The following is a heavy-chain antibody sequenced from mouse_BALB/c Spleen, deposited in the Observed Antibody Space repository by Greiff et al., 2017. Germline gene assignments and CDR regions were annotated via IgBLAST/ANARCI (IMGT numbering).Heavy chain of an antibody. D-gene: IGHD2-12*01. Sequence: VQVEESGPGLVAPSQCLSITCTVSGFSLTSYGVHWVRQPPGKGLEWLGVIWAGGSTNYNSALMSRLSISKDNSKSQVFLKMNSLQTDDTAMYYCARDYDVRAMDYWGQGTTVTVSS. CDR2: IWAGGST. CDR1: GFSLTSYG. V-gene: IGHV2-9*02. J-gene: IGHJ4*01. CDR3: ARDYDVRAMDY.